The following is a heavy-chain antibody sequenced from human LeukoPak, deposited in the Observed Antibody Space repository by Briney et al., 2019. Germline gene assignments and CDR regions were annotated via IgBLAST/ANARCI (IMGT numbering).Heavy chain of an antibody. CDR1: GYTFTSYY. CDR3: ARVKPIAAAGPWQHYFDY. J-gene: IGHJ4*02. Sequence: GASVKVSCKASGYTFTSYYMHWVRQAPGQGLEWMGIINPSGGSTSYAQKFQGRVTMTRGMSTSTVYMELSSLRSEDTTVYYCARVKPIAAAGPWQHYFDYWGQGTLVTVSS. V-gene: IGHV1-46*01. CDR2: INPSGGST. D-gene: IGHD6-13*01.